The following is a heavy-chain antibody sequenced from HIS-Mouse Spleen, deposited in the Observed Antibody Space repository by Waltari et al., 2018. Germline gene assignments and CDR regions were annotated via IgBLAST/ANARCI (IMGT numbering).Heavy chain of an antibody. V-gene: IGHV2-70*15. CDR3: ARIAEGYSSGWYAFGY. J-gene: IGHJ4*02. CDR1: GFSLSTSGMC. D-gene: IGHD6-19*01. CDR2: IDWHDDK. Sequence: QVTLRESGPALVNPTQTLTLTCTFPGFSLSTSGMCVSWIRHPPGKAREWLARIDWHDDKYYSTSLKTSLTISKDTSKNQVVLTMTNMDLVETATYYCARIAEGYSSGWYAFGYWGKGTLVTVSS.